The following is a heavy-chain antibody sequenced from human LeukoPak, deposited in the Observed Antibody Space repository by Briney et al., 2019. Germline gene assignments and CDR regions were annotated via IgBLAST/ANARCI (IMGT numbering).Heavy chain of an antibody. Sequence: GGSLRLSCAASGFTFSSYWMHWVRQAPGKGPEWVANIKQDGSEKYYVDSVKGRFTISRDNAKNPLYLQMNSLRAEDTAVYYCARAAAGIYFDYWGRGTLVTVSS. CDR1: GFTFSSYW. V-gene: IGHV3-7*05. J-gene: IGHJ4*02. CDR2: IKQDGSEK. CDR3: ARAAAGIYFDY. D-gene: IGHD6-13*01.